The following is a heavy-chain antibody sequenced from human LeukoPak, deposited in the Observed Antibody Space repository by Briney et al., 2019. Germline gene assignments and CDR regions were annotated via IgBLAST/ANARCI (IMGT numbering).Heavy chain of an antibody. V-gene: IGHV4-4*07. CDR2: IYTSGAT. CDR1: SGSISGHY. D-gene: IGHD3-10*01. CDR3: AGSATSSGIADY. J-gene: IGHJ4*02. Sequence: PSETLSLTCTVTSGSISGHYWSWIRQPAGKEMQWIGRIYTSGATNYNPSLKSRVTMSIDTSKKEFTLKLTSVTAADTAVYYCAGSATSSGIADYWGQGTLVTVSS.